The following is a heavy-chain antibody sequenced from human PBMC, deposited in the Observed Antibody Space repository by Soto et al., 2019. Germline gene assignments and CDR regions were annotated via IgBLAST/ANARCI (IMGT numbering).Heavy chain of an antibody. J-gene: IGHJ6*02. CDR3: AKSYRIVLVPAVLSGMDV. V-gene: IGHV3-30*18. Sequence: QVQLVESGGGVVQPGRSLRLSCAASGFTFSSYGMNWVRQAPGNGLEWVAVISYDGSNKYYADSVKGRFTISRDNSKNTLYLQMNSLRAEDTTVYYWAKSYRIVLVPAVLSGMDVGGQGTTVTVSS. D-gene: IGHD2-2*01. CDR1: GFTFSSYG. CDR2: ISYDGSNK.